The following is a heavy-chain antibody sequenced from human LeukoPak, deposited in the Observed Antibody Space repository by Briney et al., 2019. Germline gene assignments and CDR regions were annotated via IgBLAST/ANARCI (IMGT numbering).Heavy chain of an antibody. J-gene: IGHJ4*02. CDR1: GGSISSYY. CDR3: ARGSSDWYYDY. D-gene: IGHD6-19*01. CDR2: IHISGST. Sequence: PSETLSLTCSVSGGSISSYYWSWIRRPPGKGLEWIGNIHISGSTNYNPSLKSRVTISVDTSKSQFSLKLSSVTAADTAVYYCARGSSDWYYDYWGQGTLVTVSS. V-gene: IGHV4-4*09.